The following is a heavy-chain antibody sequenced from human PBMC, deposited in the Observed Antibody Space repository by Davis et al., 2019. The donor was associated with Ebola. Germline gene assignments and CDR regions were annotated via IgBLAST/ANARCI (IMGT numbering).Heavy chain of an antibody. CDR2: ISSSGSTI. CDR1: GFTFNKYE. J-gene: IGHJ6*02. V-gene: IGHV3-48*03. D-gene: IGHD3-10*01. CDR3: ARARITMVQGVKGRHNYYYYGMDV. Sequence: PGGSLRLSCAASGFTFNKYEMNWVRQAPGKGLEWVSYISSSGSTIYYADSVKGRFTISRDNAKNSLYLQMNSLRAEDTAVYYCARARITMVQGVKGRHNYYYYGMDVWGQGTTVTVSS.